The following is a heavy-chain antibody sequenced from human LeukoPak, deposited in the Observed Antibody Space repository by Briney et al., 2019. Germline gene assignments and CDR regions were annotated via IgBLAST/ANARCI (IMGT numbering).Heavy chain of an antibody. CDR1: GFTLSSNY. D-gene: IGHD5-12*01. Sequence: PGGSQRLSCAASGFTLSSNYMSWVRQAPGKGLEWVSVIYSGGSTYYADSVKGRFTISRDNSKNTLYLQMNSLRAEDTAVYYCARDHRYAFDNWGHGTLVTVSS. J-gene: IGHJ4*01. V-gene: IGHV3-66*01. CDR2: IYSGGST. CDR3: ARDHRYAFDN.